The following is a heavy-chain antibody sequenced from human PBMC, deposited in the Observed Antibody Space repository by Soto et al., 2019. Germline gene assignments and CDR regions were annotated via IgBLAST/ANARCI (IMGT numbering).Heavy chain of an antibody. Sequence: GGSLRLSCAASGFTFSSYSMNWVRQAPGKGLEWVSYIRSSSSTIYYADSVKGRFTISRDNAKNSLYLQMNSLRAEDTAVYYCARDYGDWKPYYFDHWGQGTLVTVSS. CDR3: ARDYGDWKPYYFDH. V-gene: IGHV3-48*01. CDR1: GFTFSSYS. CDR2: IRSSSSTI. J-gene: IGHJ4*02. D-gene: IGHD4-17*01.